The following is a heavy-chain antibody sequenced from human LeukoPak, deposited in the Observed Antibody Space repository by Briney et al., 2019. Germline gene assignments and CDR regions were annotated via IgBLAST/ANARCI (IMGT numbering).Heavy chain of an antibody. CDR2: INPDTGDT. CDR3: GRGNESFDP. V-gene: IGHV1-2*02. Sequence: ASVMVSCKASGYTFTAYYVHCVRQAPVQGLEWIGWINPDTGDTNYAPKFQGRVTMIKDTSTNSAYMELNKLTSDDTAVYYCGRGNESFDPWGQGTLVTVSS. J-gene: IGHJ5*02. CDR1: GYTFTAYY.